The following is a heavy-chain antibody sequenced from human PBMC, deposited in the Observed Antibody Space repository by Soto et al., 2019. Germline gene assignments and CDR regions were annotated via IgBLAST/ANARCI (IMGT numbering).Heavy chain of an antibody. D-gene: IGHD4-17*01. CDR3: AHMTTVTTFDS. V-gene: IGHV2-5*02. J-gene: IGHJ4*02. CDR1: GFSLSTSEVG. Sequence: SGPTLVNPTQTLTLTCTFSGFSLSTSEVGVGWIRQPPGKALELLGIIYWDDDKRYSPLLNKRLTITKDTSKNQVVLTMTNMDPVDTATYYCAHMTTVTTFDSWGQGTLVTVSS. CDR2: IYWDDDK.